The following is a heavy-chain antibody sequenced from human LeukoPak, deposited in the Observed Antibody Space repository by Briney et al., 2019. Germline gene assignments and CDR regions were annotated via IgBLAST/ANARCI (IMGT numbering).Heavy chain of an antibody. D-gene: IGHD2-2*01. Sequence: SETLSLTCTVSGGSISSYYWSWIRQPLGKGLEWIGYIYYSGSTNYNPSLKSRVTISVDTSKNQFSLKLSSVTAADTAVYYCARVDCSSTSCENYYYGMDVWGQGTTVTVSS. V-gene: IGHV4-59*01. J-gene: IGHJ6*02. CDR3: ARVDCSSTSCENYYYGMDV. CDR1: GGSISSYY. CDR2: IYYSGST.